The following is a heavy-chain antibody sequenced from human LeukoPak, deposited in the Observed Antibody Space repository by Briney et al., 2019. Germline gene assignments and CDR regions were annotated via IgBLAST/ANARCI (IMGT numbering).Heavy chain of an antibody. CDR2: VYYSVST. CDR3: ARTMVRGLTPLLNWFDP. V-gene: IGHV4-59*01. D-gene: IGHD3-10*01. J-gene: IGHJ5*02. CDR1: GDSISSYY. Sequence: SETLSLTCTVSGDSISSYYWSWIRQPPGKGLEWIGYVYYSVSTNYNPSLKSRVTISVDTSKNQNSLKLSSVTAADTAVYYCARTMVRGLTPLLNWFDPWGQGTLVTVSS.